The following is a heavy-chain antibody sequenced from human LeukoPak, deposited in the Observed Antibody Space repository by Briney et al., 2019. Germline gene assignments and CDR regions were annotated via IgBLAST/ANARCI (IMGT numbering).Heavy chain of an antibody. CDR3: ARVKPGYYGSGSYYIARPFDAFDI. CDR2: ISSSSSTI. D-gene: IGHD3-10*01. CDR1: GFTFSSYS. V-gene: IGHV3-48*01. J-gene: IGHJ3*02. Sequence: GGSLRLSCAASGFTFSSYSMNWVRQAPGKGLEWVSYISSSSSTIYYADSVKGRFTISRDNAKNSLYLQMNSLRAEDTAVYYCARVKPGYYGSGSYYIARPFDAFDIWGQGTMVTVSS.